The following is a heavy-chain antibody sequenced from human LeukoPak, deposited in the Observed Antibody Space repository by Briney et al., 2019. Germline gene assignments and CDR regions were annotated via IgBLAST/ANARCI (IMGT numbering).Heavy chain of an antibody. J-gene: IGHJ4*02. V-gene: IGHV4-59*12. Sequence: PSETLSLTCTVSGGSISSYYWSWIRQPPGKGLEWIGYIYYSGSTNYNPSLKSRVTISVDTSKNQFSLKLSSVTAADTAVYYCARGTYYDSSGYYYSPHTFDYWGQGTLVTVSS. D-gene: IGHD3-22*01. CDR2: IYYSGST. CDR3: ARGTYYDSSGYYYSPHTFDY. CDR1: GGSISSYY.